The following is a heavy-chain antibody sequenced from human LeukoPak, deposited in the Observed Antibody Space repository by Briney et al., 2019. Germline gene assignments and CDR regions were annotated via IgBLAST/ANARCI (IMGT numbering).Heavy chain of an antibody. V-gene: IGHV3-23*01. Sequence: TGGSLRLSCAASGFTFSSYAMSWVRQAPGKGLEWVSATSGSGDGTFCADSVKGRFTISRDNSKNTLYLQMNSLRAEDTAIYYCAKLRDFFDSSGQFDYWGQGTLVTVSS. CDR1: GFTFSSYA. D-gene: IGHD3-22*01. J-gene: IGHJ4*02. CDR2: TSGSGDGT. CDR3: AKLRDFFDSSGQFDY.